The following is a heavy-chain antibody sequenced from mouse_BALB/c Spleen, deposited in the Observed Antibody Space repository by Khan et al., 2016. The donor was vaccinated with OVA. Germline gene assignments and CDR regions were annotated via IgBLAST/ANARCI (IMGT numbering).Heavy chain of an antibody. Sequence: EVELVESGGGLVKPGGSLKLSCAASGFTFSTYAMSWVRQTPEKRLEWVATISSDGDYTYYPDNVTGRFTISRDNAKNTLYLQMSSLRSEDTAMXYCARSPYGNVAYWGQGTLVTVSA. CDR3: ARSPYGNVAY. CDR1: GFTFSTYA. CDR2: ISSDGDYT. J-gene: IGHJ3*01. V-gene: IGHV5-9-3*01. D-gene: IGHD2-1*01.